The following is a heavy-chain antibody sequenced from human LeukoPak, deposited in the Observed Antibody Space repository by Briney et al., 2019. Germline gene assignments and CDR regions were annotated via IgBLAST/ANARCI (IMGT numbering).Heavy chain of an antibody. D-gene: IGHD6-13*01. CDR3: ARCIAAYNWFDP. Sequence: ASVKVSCKASGGTFSSYAISWVRQAPGQGLEWMGGIIPIFGTANYAQKFQGRVMITADKSTSTAYMELSSLRSEDTAVYYCARCIAAYNWFDPWGQGTLVTVSS. CDR1: GGTFSSYA. V-gene: IGHV1-69*06. CDR2: IIPIFGTA. J-gene: IGHJ5*02.